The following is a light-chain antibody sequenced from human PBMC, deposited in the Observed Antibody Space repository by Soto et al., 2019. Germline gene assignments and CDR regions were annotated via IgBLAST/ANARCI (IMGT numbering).Light chain of an antibody. Sequence: EIVLTQSPGTLSLSPGERATLSCWASQSVSSKSLAWYQQKPGQAPRLLIYGASSRATGIPDRFSGSGSGTDFTLTISRLEPEEFAVYSCHQYGSSPWTFGQGTKLEIK. V-gene: IGKV3-20*01. CDR2: GAS. CDR3: HQYGSSPWT. CDR1: QSVSSKS. J-gene: IGKJ1*01.